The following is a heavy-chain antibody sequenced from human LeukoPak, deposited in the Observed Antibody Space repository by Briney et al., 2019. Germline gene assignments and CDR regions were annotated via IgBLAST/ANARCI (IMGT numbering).Heavy chain of an antibody. CDR3: ARDPTPGQGDYFDH. CDR2: IAHDASNT. Sequence: PGRSLRPSCAASGFSFSSYAMHWVRQAPGKGLEWVTVIAHDASNTIYADSVKGRFTISRDNSKNTLYLVMNTLRAEDTAVYYCARDPTPGQGDYFDHWGQGTLVTVSS. CDR1: GFSFSSYA. D-gene: IGHD1-26*01. J-gene: IGHJ4*02. V-gene: IGHV3-30*04.